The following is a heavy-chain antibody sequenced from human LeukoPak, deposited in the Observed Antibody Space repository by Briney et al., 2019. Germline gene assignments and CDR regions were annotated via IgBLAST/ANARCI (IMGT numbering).Heavy chain of an antibody. CDR1: GYTFTGYY. V-gene: IGHV1-2*02. Sequence: ASVKVSCKASGYTFTGYYMHWVRQAPGQGLEWMGWINPNSGGTNYAQKFQGRVTMPRDTSISTAYMELSRLRSDDTAVYYCARSDSSGFKNDYWGQGTLVTVSS. J-gene: IGHJ4*02. D-gene: IGHD3-22*01. CDR2: INPNSGGT. CDR3: ARSDSSGFKNDY.